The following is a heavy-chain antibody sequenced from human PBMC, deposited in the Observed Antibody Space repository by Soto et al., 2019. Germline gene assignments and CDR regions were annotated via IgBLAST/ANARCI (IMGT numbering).Heavy chain of an antibody. J-gene: IGHJ4*02. CDR1: GGSIGTMDW. CDR2: IYHTGST. V-gene: IGHV4-4*02. CDR3: AARRDGGPV. Sequence: SETLSLTCAVSGGSIGTMDWWTWVRQPPGKGLQWIGEIYHTGSTNYNPSLQSRVTISIDESRTSFSLNLDSVTAADTAVYYCAARRDGGPVWGQGTLVTVSS. D-gene: IGHD4-17*01.